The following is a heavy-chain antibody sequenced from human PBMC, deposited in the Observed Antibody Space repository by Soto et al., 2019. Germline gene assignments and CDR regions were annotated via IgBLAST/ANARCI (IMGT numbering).Heavy chain of an antibody. D-gene: IGHD2-15*01. CDR1: GFTFSSYA. Sequence: GGSLRLSCAASGFTFSSYAMSWVRQAPGKGLEWVSSVSAGGDMTYYSDSVKGRFTISRDNSNNVLFLQMNSLRIEDTALYYCARGDRGGSGSPASYYYSGLDVWGQGTTVTVSS. CDR2: VSAGGDMT. J-gene: IGHJ6*02. CDR3: ARGDRGGSGSPASYYYSGLDV. V-gene: IGHV3-23*01.